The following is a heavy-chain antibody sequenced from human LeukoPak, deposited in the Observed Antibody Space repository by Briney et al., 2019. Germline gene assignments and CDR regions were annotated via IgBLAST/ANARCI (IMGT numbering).Heavy chain of an antibody. CDR1: GVTFSDDY. V-gene: IGHV3-11*03. CDR3: ARLRGYSYGLDY. Sequence: SGGSLRLSCAASGVTFSDDYMSWIRQAPGKGLEGVSYISSSRSFTNYPDSVKGRFTISRDTAKNSLYLQMNSLRAEDTAVYYCARLRGYSYGLDYWGQGILVTVSS. CDR2: ISSSRSFT. D-gene: IGHD5-18*01. J-gene: IGHJ4*02.